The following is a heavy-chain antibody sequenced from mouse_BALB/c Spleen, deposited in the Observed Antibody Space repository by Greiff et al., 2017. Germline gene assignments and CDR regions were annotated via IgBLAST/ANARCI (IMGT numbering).Heavy chain of an antibody. J-gene: IGHJ3*01. Sequence: EVQLQQSGTVLARPGASVKMSCKASGYTFTSYWMHWVKQRPGQGLEWIGAIYPGNSDTSYNQKFKGKAKLTAVTSTSTAYMELSSLTNEDSAVYYCTRSEDYGGFAYWGQGTLVTVSA. V-gene: IGHV1-5*01. CDR2: IYPGNSDT. D-gene: IGHD2-4*01. CDR1: GYTFTSYW. CDR3: TRSEDYGGFAY.